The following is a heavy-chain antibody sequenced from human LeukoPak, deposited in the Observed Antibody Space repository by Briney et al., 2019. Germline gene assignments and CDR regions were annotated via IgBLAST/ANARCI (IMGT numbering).Heavy chain of an antibody. CDR2: ISIISHYI. J-gene: IGHJ4*02. V-gene: IGHV3-21*01. D-gene: IGHD2/OR15-2a*01. Sequence: PGRCLRLSCTAAGFTFRSYSMNSVRQAPRKGLECVSTISIISHYIYYAASVKGRFTISRNNAENSLYLQMNSLRAEDMAVYYWTSDLSLGMHQGFDYWGQGTLVTVSS. CDR3: TSDLSLGMHQGFDY. CDR1: GFTFRSYS.